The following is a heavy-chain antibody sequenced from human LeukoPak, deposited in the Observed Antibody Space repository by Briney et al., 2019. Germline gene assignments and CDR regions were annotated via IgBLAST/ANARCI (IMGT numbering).Heavy chain of an antibody. CDR1: GFTFSSYS. Sequence: NAGGSLRLSCAASGFTFSSYSMNWVRQAPGKGLEWIGSIYHSGSTYYNPSLKSRVTISVDTSKNQFSLKLSSVTAADTAVYYCAGRYSGYARDLTDYWGQGTLVTVSS. J-gene: IGHJ4*02. V-gene: IGHV4-38-2*01. CDR3: AGRYSGYARDLTDY. D-gene: IGHD5-12*01. CDR2: IYHSGST.